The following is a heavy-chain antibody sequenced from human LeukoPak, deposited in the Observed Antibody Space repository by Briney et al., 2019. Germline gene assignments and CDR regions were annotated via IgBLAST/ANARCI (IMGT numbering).Heavy chain of an antibody. CDR3: ARDPPAVSINTYA. Sequence: PGGSLRLSCAASGFTVGNNYMNWVRQAPGKGLEWVSLIFSHGETSYADSVKGRFTISRDNSKNTLYLQMNGLRVEDTAVYYCARDPPAVSINTYAWGQGTLDTVSS. D-gene: IGHD2-8*01. CDR1: GFTVGNNY. J-gene: IGHJ4*02. CDR2: IFSHGET. V-gene: IGHV3-66*01.